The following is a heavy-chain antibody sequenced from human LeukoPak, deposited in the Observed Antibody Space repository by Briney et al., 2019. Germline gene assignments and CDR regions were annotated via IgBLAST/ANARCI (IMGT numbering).Heavy chain of an antibody. V-gene: IGHV3-74*01. Sequence: GGSLRLSCAASGFTFSGYYMFWVRQVPGKGLMWVAHINGFGTEATYADTVKGRFTISRDNAKNTLYLQMNGLRDEDTAVYYCTRVGYIDEGIDYWGQGTLVTVSS. D-gene: IGHD5-24*01. CDR3: TRVGYIDEGIDY. J-gene: IGHJ4*02. CDR2: INGFGTEA. CDR1: GFTFSGYY.